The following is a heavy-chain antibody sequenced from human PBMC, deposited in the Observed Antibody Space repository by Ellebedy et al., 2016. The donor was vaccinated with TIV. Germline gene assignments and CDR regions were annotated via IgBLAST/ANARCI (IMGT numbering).Heavy chain of an antibody. CDR1: GFTLSNYW. Sequence: GESLKISCTASGFTLSNYWMTWVRQAPGRGLEWVANINEDGTKKHFVESVRGRFTISRESAKNSFYLQMNSLTAGDTAVYYCARGGPGGDNWFFGLWGRGTRVTVSS. CDR3: ARGGPGGDNWFFGL. CDR2: INEDGTKK. D-gene: IGHD3-10*01. J-gene: IGHJ2*01. V-gene: IGHV3-7*01.